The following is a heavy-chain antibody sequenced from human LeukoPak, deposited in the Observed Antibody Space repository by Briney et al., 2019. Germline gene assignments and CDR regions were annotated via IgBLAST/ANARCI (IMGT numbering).Heavy chain of an antibody. Sequence: ASVKVSCKVSGYTLTELSMHWVRQAPGKGLEWMGGFDSEDGETIHAQKFQGRVTMTEDTSTDTAYMELSSLRSEDTAVYYCATAGYCSTTSCYAIDYWGQGTLVTVSS. V-gene: IGHV1-24*01. CDR3: ATAGYCSTTSCYAIDY. D-gene: IGHD2-2*01. CDR2: FDSEDGET. CDR1: GYTLTELS. J-gene: IGHJ4*02.